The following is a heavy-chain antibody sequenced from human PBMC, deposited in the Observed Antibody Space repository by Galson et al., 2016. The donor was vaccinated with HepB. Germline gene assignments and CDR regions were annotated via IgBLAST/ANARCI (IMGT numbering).Heavy chain of an antibody. CDR3: TTSSTRGYTYGPSAY. CDR2: VKSYTDGGTT. CDR1: GFTFSRAW. Sequence: SLRLSCEASGFTFSRAWRNWVRQAPGKGLEWVGRVKSYTDGGTTDYAAPMKGRFSLSRDESNNRLYRQMNSLKTEDTAVYYCTTSSTRGYTYGPSAYWGRGTLVAVSS. J-gene: IGHJ4*02. V-gene: IGHV3-15*01. D-gene: IGHD5-18*01.